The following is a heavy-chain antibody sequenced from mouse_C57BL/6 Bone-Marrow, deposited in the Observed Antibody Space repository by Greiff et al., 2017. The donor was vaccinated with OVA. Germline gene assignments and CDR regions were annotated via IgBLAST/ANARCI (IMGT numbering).Heavy chain of an antibody. CDR2: ISSGGSYT. J-gene: IGHJ1*03. CDR1: GFTFSSYG. D-gene: IGHD2-5*01. V-gene: IGHV5-6*01. Sequence: EVKLVESGGDLVKPGGSLKLSCAASGFTFSSYGMSWVRQTPDKRLEWVATISSGGSYTYYPDSVKGRFTISRDNAKNTLYLQMSSLKSEYTAMYYCARHRIDSFYSNYRYFDVWGTGTTVTVSS. CDR3: ARHRIDSFYSNYRYFDV.